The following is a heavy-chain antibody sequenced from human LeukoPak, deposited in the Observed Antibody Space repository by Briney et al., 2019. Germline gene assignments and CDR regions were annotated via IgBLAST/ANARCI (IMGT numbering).Heavy chain of an antibody. Sequence: ASVKVSCKASGYTFTSYGISWVRQAPGQGLEWMGWISAYNGNTNYAQKLQGRVTMTTDTSTSTAYMELRSLRSDDTGVYYCAREGSLGYCSGGSCLDYGMDVWGQGTTVTVSS. D-gene: IGHD2-15*01. CDR2: ISAYNGNT. CDR1: GYTFTSYG. J-gene: IGHJ6*02. V-gene: IGHV1-18*01. CDR3: AREGSLGYCSGGSCLDYGMDV.